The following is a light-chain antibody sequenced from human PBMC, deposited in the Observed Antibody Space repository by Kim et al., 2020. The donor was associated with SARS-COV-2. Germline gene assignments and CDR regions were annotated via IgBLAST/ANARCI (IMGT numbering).Light chain of an antibody. CDR3: NSRDSSCNHLV. J-gene: IGLJ3*02. CDR2: GKN. CDR1: RLRSFY. V-gene: IGLV3-19*01. Sequence: LGQTVRITCQGDRLRSFYASWYQQKPGRAPVLVIYGKNNRPSGIPDRFSGSSSGNTASLTITGAQAEDEADYYCNSRDSSCNHLVFGGGTQLTVL.